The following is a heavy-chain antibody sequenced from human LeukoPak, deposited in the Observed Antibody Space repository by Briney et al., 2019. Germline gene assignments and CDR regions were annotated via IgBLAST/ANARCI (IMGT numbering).Heavy chain of an antibody. V-gene: IGHV4-59*08. D-gene: IGHD3-3*02. J-gene: IGHJ4*02. CDR2: IYYSGTT. Sequence: PSETLSLTCTFSGDSIRSYYWSWIRQPPGKGLEWFGYIYYSGTTNYNPSLKSRLTMSLDTSKKHLSLRLTSVSAADTAVYYCARHLRSFPDYWGQGTLVTVSS. CDR1: GDSIRSYY. CDR3: ARHLRSFPDY.